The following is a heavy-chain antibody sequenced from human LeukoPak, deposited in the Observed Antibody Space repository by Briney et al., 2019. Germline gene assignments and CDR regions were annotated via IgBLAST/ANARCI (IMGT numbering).Heavy chain of an antibody. CDR2: ISYSGST. D-gene: IGHD1-26*01. CDR1: GGSISSYY. J-gene: IGHJ4*02. CDR3: ARLSGYYYDY. V-gene: IGHV4-59*08. Sequence: SETLSLTCTVSGGSISSYYWSWIRQPPGKGLECIGYISYSGSTNYNPSLKSRVTISVDTSKSQFSLKLSSVTAADTAVYYCARLSGYYYDYWGQGTLVTVSS.